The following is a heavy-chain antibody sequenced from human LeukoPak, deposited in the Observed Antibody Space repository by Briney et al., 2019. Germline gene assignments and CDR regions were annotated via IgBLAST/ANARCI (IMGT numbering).Heavy chain of an antibody. V-gene: IGHV3-48*04. CDR1: GFTFSNAW. CDR3: ARDAAYAFDI. CDR2: ISSSSSTI. J-gene: IGHJ3*02. Sequence: PGGSLRLSCAASGFTFSNAWMSWVRQAPGKGLEWVSYISSSSSTIYYADSVKGRFTISRDNAKNSLYLQMNSLRAEDTAVYYCARDAAYAFDIWGQGTMVTVSS.